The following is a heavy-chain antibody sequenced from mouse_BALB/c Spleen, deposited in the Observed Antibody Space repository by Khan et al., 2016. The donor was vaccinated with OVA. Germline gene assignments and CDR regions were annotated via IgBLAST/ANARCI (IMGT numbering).Heavy chain of an antibody. CDR1: GFTFSSYA. CDR2: ISSGGTYT. Sequence: EVELVESGGGLVKPGGSLQLSCAASGFTFSSYAMSWVRQTPEKRLEWVATISSGGTYTYYPDSVKGRFTISRDNAKNTLYPHMSSLRSEDSAISYCARTPGYYGSNYFDYWGQGTTLTASS. J-gene: IGHJ2*01. CDR3: ARTPGYYGSNYFDY. V-gene: IGHV5-9-3*01. D-gene: IGHD1-1*01.